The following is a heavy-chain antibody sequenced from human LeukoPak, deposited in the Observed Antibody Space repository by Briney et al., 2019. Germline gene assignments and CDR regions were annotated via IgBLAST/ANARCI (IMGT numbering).Heavy chain of an antibody. CDR1: GFTFSSYS. Sequence: GGSLRLSCAASGFTFSSYSMNWVRQAPRKGLEWVSSISSSSSYIYYADSVKGRFTISRDNAKNSLYLQMNSLRAEDTAVYYCARDLGGGGIFDYWGQGTLVTVSS. V-gene: IGHV3-21*01. J-gene: IGHJ4*02. CDR2: ISSSSSYI. D-gene: IGHD3-16*01. CDR3: ARDLGGGGIFDY.